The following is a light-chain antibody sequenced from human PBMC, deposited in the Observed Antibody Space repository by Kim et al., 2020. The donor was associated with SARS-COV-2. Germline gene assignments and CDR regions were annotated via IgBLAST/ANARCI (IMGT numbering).Light chain of an antibody. CDR1: QSISSY. CDR3: QQYYSYPRT. J-gene: IGKJ1*01. Sequence: ASTGDRVTITCRASQSISSYLAWYQQKPGKAPKLLIYAASTLQSGVPSRFSGSGSGTEFTLTISCLQSEDFATYYCQQYYSYPRTFGQGTKVDIK. CDR2: AAS. V-gene: IGKV1-8*01.